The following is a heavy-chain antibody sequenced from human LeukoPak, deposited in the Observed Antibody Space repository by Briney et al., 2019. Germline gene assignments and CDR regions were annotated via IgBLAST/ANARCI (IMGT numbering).Heavy chain of an antibody. CDR1: GFTFSRYG. Sequence: GGSLRLSCTASGFTFSRYGMHWVRQAAGKGLEWVALASYDISKTYYADSVKGRFTISRDNSKNTLYLQMNSLRAEDTAVYYCAKAPDNVVVIAATHFDSWGQGTLVTVSS. V-gene: IGHV3-30*18. J-gene: IGHJ4*02. CDR2: ASYDISKT. CDR3: AKAPDNVVVIAATHFDS. D-gene: IGHD2-15*01.